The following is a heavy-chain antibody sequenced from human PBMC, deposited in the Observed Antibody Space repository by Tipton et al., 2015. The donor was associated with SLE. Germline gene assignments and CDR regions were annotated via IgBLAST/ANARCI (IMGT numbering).Heavy chain of an antibody. CDR1: GFTFSSYA. CDR3: ARRVGSYYGMDV. Sequence: SLRLSCAASGFTFSSYAMHWVRQAPGKGLEWVAVISYDGSDEKYADSAKGRFTISRDNSKNTLYLQMNGLRPEDTAVYYCARRVGSYYGMDVWGQGTTVT. J-gene: IGHJ6*02. CDR2: ISYDGSDE. V-gene: IGHV3-30*19. D-gene: IGHD3-10*01.